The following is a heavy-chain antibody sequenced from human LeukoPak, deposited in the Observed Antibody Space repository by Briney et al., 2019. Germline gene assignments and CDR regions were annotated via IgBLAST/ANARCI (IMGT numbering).Heavy chain of an antibody. CDR1: GGSISSCGYS. J-gene: IGHJ5*02. CDR2: IYHSRST. V-gene: IGHV4-30-2*01. Sequence: SETLSLTCAVSGGSISSCGYSWSWIRQPPGKGLEWIGYIYHSRSTYYNPSLKSRVTISVDRSKNQFSLKLSSVTAADTAVYYCARGSPYCSGGSCYSSWFDPWGQGTLVTVSS. D-gene: IGHD2-15*01. CDR3: ARGSPYCSGGSCYSSWFDP.